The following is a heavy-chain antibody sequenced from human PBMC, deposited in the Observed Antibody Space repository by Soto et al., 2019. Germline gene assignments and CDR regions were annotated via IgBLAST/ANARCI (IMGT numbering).Heavy chain of an antibody. CDR3: ARGLHYERVFNWFDP. D-gene: IGHD3-3*01. CDR1: GGSISSYY. Sequence: PSETLSLTCTVSGGSISSYYWSWIRQPPGKGLEWIGYIYYSGSTNYNPSLKSRVTISVDTSKNQFSLKLSSVTAADTAVYYCARGLHYERVFNWFDPWGQGNLVTVSS. J-gene: IGHJ5*02. CDR2: IYYSGST. V-gene: IGHV4-59*01.